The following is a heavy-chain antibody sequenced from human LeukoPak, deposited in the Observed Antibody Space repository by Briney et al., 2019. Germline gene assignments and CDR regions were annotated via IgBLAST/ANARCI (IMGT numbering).Heavy chain of an antibody. CDR3: ARGNIVVVPAAIETQARFDAFDI. D-gene: IGHD2-2*01. V-gene: IGHV4-61*02. CDR2: IYTSGST. CDR1: GGSISSGSYY. J-gene: IGHJ3*02. Sequence: SETLSLTCTVSGGSISSGSYYWSWVRQPAGKGLEWIGRIYTSGSTNYNPSLKSRVTMSVDRSKNQFSLKLSSVTAADTAVYYCARGNIVVVPAAIETQARFDAFDIWGQGTMVTVSS.